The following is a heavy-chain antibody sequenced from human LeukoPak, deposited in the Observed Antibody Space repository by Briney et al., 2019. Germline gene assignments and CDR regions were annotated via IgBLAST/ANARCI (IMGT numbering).Heavy chain of an antibody. V-gene: IGHV3-66*01. J-gene: IGHJ4*02. CDR2: IYSGGST. CDR1: GFTVSSNY. D-gene: IGHD3-10*01. Sequence: GGSPRLSCAASGFTVSSNYMSWVRQAPGRGLEWVSVIYSGGSTYYADSVKGRFTISRDNSKNTLFLQMNSLRAGDTAVYYCARGTVTMVDYWGQGTLVTVPS. CDR3: ARGTVTMVDY.